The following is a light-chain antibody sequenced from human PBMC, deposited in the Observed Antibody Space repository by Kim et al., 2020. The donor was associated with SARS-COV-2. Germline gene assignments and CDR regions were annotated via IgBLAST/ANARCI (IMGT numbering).Light chain of an antibody. J-gene: IGLJ2*01. CDR1: SSNIGAGYD. V-gene: IGLV1-40*01. CDR3: QSYDSSLSGLYVV. Sequence: QSVLTQPPSVSGAPGQRVTISCTGSSSNIGAGYDVHWYQQLPGTAPKLLIYGNSNRPSGVPDRFSGSKSGTSASLAITGLQAEDEADYYCQSYDSSLSGLYVVCGGGTQLTVL. CDR2: GNS.